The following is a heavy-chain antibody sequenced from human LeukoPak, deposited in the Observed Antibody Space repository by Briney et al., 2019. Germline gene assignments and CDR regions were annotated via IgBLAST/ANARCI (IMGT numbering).Heavy chain of an antibody. CDR2: IKSKTDGGTT. V-gene: IGHV3-15*01. CDR1: GFTFSNAW. J-gene: IGHJ4*02. Sequence: GGSLRLSCAASGFTFSNAWMSWVRQAPGKGLEWVGRIKSKTDGGTTDYAAPVKGRFTISRDDSKNTLYLQMNSLKTEDTALYYCARDPYGDYVFDYWGQGTLVTVSS. D-gene: IGHD4-17*01. CDR3: ARDPYGDYVFDY.